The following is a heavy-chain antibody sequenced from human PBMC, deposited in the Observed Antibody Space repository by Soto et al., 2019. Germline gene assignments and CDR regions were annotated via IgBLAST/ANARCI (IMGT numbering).Heavy chain of an antibody. J-gene: IGHJ4*02. CDR3: AKVLLDYYGSGSYYKGYFDY. D-gene: IGHD3-10*01. CDR2: ISGSGGST. Sequence: EVQLLESGGGLVQPGGSLRLSCAASGFTFSSYAMSWVRQAPGKGLERVSAISGSGGSTYYADSVKGRFTISRDNSKNTLYLQMNSLRAEDTAVYYCAKVLLDYYGSGSYYKGYFDYWGQGTLVTVSS. V-gene: IGHV3-23*01. CDR1: GFTFSSYA.